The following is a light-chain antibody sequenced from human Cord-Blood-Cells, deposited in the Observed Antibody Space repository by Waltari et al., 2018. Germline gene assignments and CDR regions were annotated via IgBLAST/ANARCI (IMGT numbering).Light chain of an antibody. CDR3: AAWDDSLSGRWV. CDR1: SSNIGSNY. CDR2: RNN. Sequence: QSVLTQPPSASGTPGQRVTISCSGSSSNIGSNYVYWYQQLLGTAPKLLIYRNNQRPSGVPDRFSGSKSGTSASLAISGLRSEDEADYYCAAWDDSLSGRWVFGGGTKLTVL. V-gene: IGLV1-47*01. J-gene: IGLJ3*02.